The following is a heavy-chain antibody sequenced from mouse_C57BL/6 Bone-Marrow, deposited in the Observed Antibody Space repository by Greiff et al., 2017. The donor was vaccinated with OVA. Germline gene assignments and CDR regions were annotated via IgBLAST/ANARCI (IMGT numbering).Heavy chain of an antibody. D-gene: IGHD1-1*01. Sequence: QVQLQQPGAELVKPGASVKLSCKASGYTFTSYWMQWVKQRPGQGLEWIGEIDPSDSYTNYNQKFKGKATLTVDTSSSTAYMQLSSLTSEDSAVYYCARSGDYYGSSYVPPYYAMDYWGQGTSVTVSS. CDR1: GYTFTSYW. CDR2: IDPSDSYT. CDR3: ARSGDYYGSSYVPPYYAMDY. J-gene: IGHJ4*01. V-gene: IGHV1-50*01.